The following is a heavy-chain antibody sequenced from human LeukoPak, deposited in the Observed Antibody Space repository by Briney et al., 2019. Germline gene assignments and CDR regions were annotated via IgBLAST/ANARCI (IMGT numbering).Heavy chain of an antibody. D-gene: IGHD3-9*01. CDR1: GFTFSSYA. Sequence: GGSLRLSCAASGFTFSSYAMSWVRQAPGKGLEWVSAISGSGGSTYYADSVKGRFTISRDNSKNTLYLQMNSLRAEDTAVYYCAKDDSGGYYDILTGYYKYNPPFHPFDYWGQGTLVTVSS. CDR2: ISGSGGST. V-gene: IGHV3-23*01. CDR3: AKDDSGGYYDILTGYYKYNPPFHPFDY. J-gene: IGHJ4*02.